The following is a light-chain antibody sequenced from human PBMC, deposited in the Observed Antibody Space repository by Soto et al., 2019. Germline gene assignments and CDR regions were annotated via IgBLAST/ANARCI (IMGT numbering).Light chain of an antibody. CDR2: DND. V-gene: IGLV1-51*01. J-gene: IGLJ1*01. Sequence: QSVLTQPPSVSAAPGQQVTISCSGSSSNIGDNYVSWYQHLPGTAPKLVVYDNDRRPSGIPGRFSGSKSGTSATLVITGLQTGDEDDYYCGTWDDRMDGDYVFGIGTKVTV. CDR1: SSNIGDNY. CDR3: GTWDDRMDGDYV.